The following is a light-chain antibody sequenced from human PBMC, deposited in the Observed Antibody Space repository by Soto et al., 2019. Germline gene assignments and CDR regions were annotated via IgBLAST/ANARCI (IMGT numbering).Light chain of an antibody. V-gene: IGLV1-40*01. CDR2: GNI. J-gene: IGLJ1*01. CDR3: QSYDSTLSARYV. CDR1: SSSIGADYD. Sequence: QPVVTQPPSVSGAPGQRVTISCTGSSSSIGADYDVHWYQQRPGTAPKLLIFGNINRPSGVPDRFSGSKSGTSASLAITGLQAEHEGDYYCQSYDSTLSARYVFGTGTKVTVL.